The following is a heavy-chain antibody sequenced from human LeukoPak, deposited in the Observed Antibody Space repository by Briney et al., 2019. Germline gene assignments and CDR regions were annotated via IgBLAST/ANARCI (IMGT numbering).Heavy chain of an antibody. CDR2: TWYDGSNK. CDR1: GFTFSSYG. D-gene: IGHD1/OR15-1a*01. J-gene: IGHJ4*02. V-gene: IGHV3-33*01. CDR3: ARDRNTSLDY. Sequence: GRSLRLSCAASGFTFSSYGMHWVRQAPGKGLEWVAATWYDGSNKYYADSVKGRFTISRDNSKNTLYLQMNSLRAEDTAVYYCARDRNTSLDYWGQGTLVTVS.